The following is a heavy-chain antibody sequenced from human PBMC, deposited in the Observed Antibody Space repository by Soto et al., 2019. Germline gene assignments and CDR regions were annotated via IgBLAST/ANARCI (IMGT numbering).Heavy chain of an antibody. V-gene: IGHV3-23*01. CDR2: ISGSGGST. Sequence: EVQLLESGGGLVQPGGSLRLSCAASGFTFSSYAMSWVRQAPGKGLEWVSGISGSGGSTYYAASVKGRFTISRDNSKNTLYLQMNSLRAEDTAVYYCAKDPQEYSGQYISYWFDPWGQGTLVTVSS. CDR1: GFTFSSYA. D-gene: IGHD5-12*01. J-gene: IGHJ5*02. CDR3: AKDPQEYSGQYISYWFDP.